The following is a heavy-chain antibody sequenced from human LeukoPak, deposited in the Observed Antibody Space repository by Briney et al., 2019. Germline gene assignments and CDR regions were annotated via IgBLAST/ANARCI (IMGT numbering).Heavy chain of an antibody. J-gene: IGHJ4*02. Sequence: GASVKVSCTASGYTFTSYGISWVRQAPGQGLEWMGWISAYNGNTDYAQRFKGRVTMTTDTSTSTAYMELRSLRSDDTAVYYCARAAAAGTSLIYYWGQGSLVTVSS. CDR3: ARAAAAGTSLIYY. D-gene: IGHD6-13*01. V-gene: IGHV1-18*01. CDR1: GYTFTSYG. CDR2: ISAYNGNT.